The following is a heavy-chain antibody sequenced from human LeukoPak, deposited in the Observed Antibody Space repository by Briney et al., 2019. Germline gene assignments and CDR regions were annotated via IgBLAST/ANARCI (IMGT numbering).Heavy chain of an antibody. J-gene: IGHJ4*02. Sequence: GSVKISCNASGHTFSNYGISWVRQAPGVGLEWMGWTSYNGNTNYAQKFQDRVTMTTDTSTTTTYMELRSLDSDDTALYYCARHSGSGWQALGYWGQGTLVTVSS. CDR3: ARHSGSGWQALGY. CDR1: GHTFSNYG. D-gene: IGHD6-19*01. V-gene: IGHV1-18*04. CDR2: TSYNGNT.